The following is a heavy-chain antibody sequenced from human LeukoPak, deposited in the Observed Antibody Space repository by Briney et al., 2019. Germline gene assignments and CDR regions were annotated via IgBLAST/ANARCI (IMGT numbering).Heavy chain of an antibody. CDR1: DGSISKYY. D-gene: IGHD4-11*01. Sequence: SETLSLTCTVSDGSISKYYWNWIRQPAGKGLEWIGRIYTSGTTNYNPSLKTRVTISLDKSKNQFSLKLSSVTAADTPVYYCARSLKMTYSWLDPWGQGAQVTVSS. CDR2: IYTSGTT. J-gene: IGHJ5*02. V-gene: IGHV4-4*07. CDR3: ARSLKMTYSWLDP.